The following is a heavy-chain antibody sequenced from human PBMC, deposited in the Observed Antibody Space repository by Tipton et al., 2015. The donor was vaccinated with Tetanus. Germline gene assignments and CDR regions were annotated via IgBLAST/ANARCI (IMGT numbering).Heavy chain of an antibody. CDR2: SWYDGTDK. CDR3: AREGDFSGGSCFSGDFDN. Sequence: AASGFIFSSYGIHWVRQAPGKALEWVAVSWYDGTDKYYADSVKGRFTIPRDNSKNTLYLQMNSLRAEDKAVYSGAREGDFSGGSCFSGDFDNWGQGTQVTVSS. J-gene: IGHJ4*02. CDR1: GFIFSSYG. V-gene: IGHV3-33*01. D-gene: IGHD2-15*01.